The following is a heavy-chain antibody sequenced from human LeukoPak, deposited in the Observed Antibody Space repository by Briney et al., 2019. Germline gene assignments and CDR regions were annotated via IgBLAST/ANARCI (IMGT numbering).Heavy chain of an antibody. V-gene: IGHV1-18*01. CDR1: GYTFTSYG. Sequence: ASVKVSCKASGYTFTSYGISWVRQAPGQGLEWMGWISAYNGNTNYAQKLQGRVTMTTDTSTSTAYMELRSLRSDDTAVYYCARDSSSSHDLSAEYFQHWGQGTLVTVSS. D-gene: IGHD6-13*01. CDR3: ARDSSSSHDLSAEYFQH. J-gene: IGHJ1*01. CDR2: ISAYNGNT.